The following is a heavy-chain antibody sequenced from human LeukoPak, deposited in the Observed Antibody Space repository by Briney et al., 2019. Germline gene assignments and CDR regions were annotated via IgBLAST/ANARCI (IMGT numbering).Heavy chain of an antibody. CDR2: ISYDGSNK. V-gene: IGHV3-30*18. J-gene: IGHJ4*02. CDR1: GFTFSSYG. D-gene: IGHD3-22*01. CDR3: AKLSYDSSGYDY. Sequence: PGRSLRLSCAASGFTFSSYGMHWVRQAPGKGLEWVAVISYDGSNKYYADSVKGRLTISRDNSKNTLYLQMNSLRAEDTAVYYCAKLSYDSSGYDYWGQGTLVTVSS.